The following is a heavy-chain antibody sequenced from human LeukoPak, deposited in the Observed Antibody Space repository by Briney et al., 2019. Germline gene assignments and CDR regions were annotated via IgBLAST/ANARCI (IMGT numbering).Heavy chain of an antibody. D-gene: IGHD5-18*01. V-gene: IGHV1-2*02. J-gene: IGHJ4*02. CDR3: ARVRAAVDTATY. Sequence: ASVKVSCKASGYTFTGYYMHWVRQAPGQGLEWMGWINPNSGGTNYAQKFQGRVTMTRDTSISTAYMELSRLRSDDTAVYYCARVRAAVDTATYWGQGTLVTVSS. CDR2: INPNSGGT. CDR1: GYTFTGYY.